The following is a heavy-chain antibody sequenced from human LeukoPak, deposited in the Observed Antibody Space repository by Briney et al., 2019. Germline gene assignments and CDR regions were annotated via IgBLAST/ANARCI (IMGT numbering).Heavy chain of an antibody. CDR1: GYTFTSYG. Sequence: GASVKVSCKASGYTFTSYGISWVRQAPGQGLEWMGWISAYNGNTNYAQKLQGRVTMTTDTSTSTAYMELRSLRSDDTAVYYCARVGYYDYIWGSYRYRKFDYWGQGTLVIVSS. D-gene: IGHD3-16*02. J-gene: IGHJ4*02. V-gene: IGHV1-18*01. CDR3: ARVGYYDYIWGSYRYRKFDY. CDR2: ISAYNGNT.